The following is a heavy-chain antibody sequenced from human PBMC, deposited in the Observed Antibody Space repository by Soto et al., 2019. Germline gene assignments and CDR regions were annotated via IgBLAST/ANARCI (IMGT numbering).Heavy chain of an antibody. CDR3: ARVWYYDSSGYYAFDY. V-gene: IGHV1-18*01. J-gene: IGHJ4*02. D-gene: IGHD3-22*01. CDR1: GYTFTSYG. CDR2: ISAYNGNT. Sequence: GASVKVSCKASGYTFTSYGISWVRQAPGQGLEWMGWISAYNGNTNYAQKLQGRVTMTTDTSSSTAYMELRSLRSDDTAVYYCARVWYYDSSGYYAFDYWGLGTLVTVSS.